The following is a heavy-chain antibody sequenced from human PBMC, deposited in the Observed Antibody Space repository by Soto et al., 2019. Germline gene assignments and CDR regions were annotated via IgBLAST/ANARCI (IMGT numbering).Heavy chain of an antibody. CDR3: AKVRPMLWNPNSHVFFDY. Sequence: GGSLRLSCAASGFTFSSYAMSWVRQAPGKGLEWVSAISGSGGSTYYADSVKGRFTISRDNSKNTLYLQMNSLRAEDTAIYYCAKVRPMLWNPNSHVFFDYWGQGTLVTVSS. J-gene: IGHJ4*02. V-gene: IGHV3-23*01. CDR2: ISGSGGST. CDR1: GFTFSSYA. D-gene: IGHD1-1*01.